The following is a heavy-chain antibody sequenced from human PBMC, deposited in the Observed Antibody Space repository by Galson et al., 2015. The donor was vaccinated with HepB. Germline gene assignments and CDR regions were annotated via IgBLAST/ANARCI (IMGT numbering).Heavy chain of an antibody. J-gene: IGHJ5*02. V-gene: IGHV4-4*02. CDR2: IHHSGST. Sequence: ETLSLTCAVSGGSVSSNNWWSWVRQSPGKGLDWIGEIHHSGSTRYNPSLKSRVTISLDKSKNQFSLKVNSVTAADTAMYYCTSLEGWFDPWGQGTLVTVSS. CDR3: TSLEGWFDP. CDR1: GGSVSSNNW.